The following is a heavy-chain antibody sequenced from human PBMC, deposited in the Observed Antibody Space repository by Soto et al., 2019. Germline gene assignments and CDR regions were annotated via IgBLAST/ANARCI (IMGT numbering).Heavy chain of an antibody. CDR2: IYYSGST. CDR3: ARGLQQQLVNWFDP. V-gene: IGHV4-30-4*01. J-gene: IGHJ5*02. D-gene: IGHD6-13*01. CDR1: GGSISSGDYY. Sequence: QVQLQESGPGLVKPSQTLSLTCTVSGGSISSGDYYWSWIRQPPGKGLEWIGYIYYSGSTYFNPSLQSRVTISVDTSKNQFSLKLSSVTAEDTAVYYCARGLQQQLVNWFDPWGQGTQVTVSS.